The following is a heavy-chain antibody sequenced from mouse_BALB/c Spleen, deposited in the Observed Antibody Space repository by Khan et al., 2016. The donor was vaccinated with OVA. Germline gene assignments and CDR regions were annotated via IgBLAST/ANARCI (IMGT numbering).Heavy chain of an antibody. V-gene: IGHV1S135*01. CDR1: GYSFTSYY. CDR2: IDPFSGET. Sequence: EVKLLESGPELMKPGASVKISCKASGYSFTSYYIHWVIQSPGKSLEWIGYIDPFSGETTYNQKFKGRFTLTVDKSSSTAYIHLSNLTSEDSAVYYCTRHGYVAWFTYWGQGTLVTVSA. D-gene: IGHD2-2*01. CDR3: TRHGYVAWFTY. J-gene: IGHJ3*01.